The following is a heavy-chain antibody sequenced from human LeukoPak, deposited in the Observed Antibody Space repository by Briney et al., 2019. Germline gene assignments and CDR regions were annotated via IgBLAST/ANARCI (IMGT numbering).Heavy chain of an antibody. CDR3: EAYYHDSTASDI. V-gene: IGHV3-74*01. J-gene: IGHJ3*02. CDR2: TSPDGSST. Sequence: GGSLRLSCAASGFTFSSYWMHWVRQAPGKGLVWVSRTSPDGSSTWYADSVKGRFSISRDNAKNTLYVQMNSLRAEDTAVYYCEAYYHDSTASDIWGQGTVVTVSS. CDR1: GFTFSSYW. D-gene: IGHD3-22*01.